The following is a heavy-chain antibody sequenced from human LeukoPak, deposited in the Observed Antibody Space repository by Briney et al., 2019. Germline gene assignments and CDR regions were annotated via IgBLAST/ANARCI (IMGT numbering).Heavy chain of an antibody. D-gene: IGHD6-19*01. CDR3: ARDAYSSAFDY. V-gene: IGHV3-7*01. J-gene: IGHJ4*02. CDR2: IKQDGSEK. CDR1: GFIFSGSA. Sequence: GGSLRLSCAASGFIFSGSAMHWVRQAPGKGLEWVANIKQDGSEKYYVDSVKGRFTISRDNAKNSLYLQMNSLRAEDTAVYYCARDAYSSAFDYWGQGTLVTVSS.